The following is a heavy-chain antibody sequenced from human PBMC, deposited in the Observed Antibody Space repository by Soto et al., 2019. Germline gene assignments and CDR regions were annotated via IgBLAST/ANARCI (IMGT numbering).Heavy chain of an antibody. J-gene: IGHJ4*02. CDR3: GYYRDSSARHVDF. V-gene: IGHV3-15*07. CDR2: IKSEDSGGTT. Sequence: EVQLVESGGGLVKPGGSLRLSCAASGFSFSNAWMKWVRQAPGKGLEWVGRIKSEDSGGTTDHAAAVKGRFIISRDDSKNMLFLQMDSLITEDSAVFYCGYYRDSSARHVDFWGQGTLVTVSS. CDR1: GFSFSNAW. D-gene: IGHD3-22*01.